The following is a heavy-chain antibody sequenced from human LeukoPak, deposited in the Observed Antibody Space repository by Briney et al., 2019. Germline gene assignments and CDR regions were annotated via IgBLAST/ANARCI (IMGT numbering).Heavy chain of an antibody. D-gene: IGHD6-13*01. Sequence: SVKASCKASGGTFSSYAISWVRQAPEQGLEWMGRNIPIFGTANYAQKFQGRVTITTDESTSTAYMELSSLRSEDTAVYYCASPKEIAAAGTQVGFDYWGQGTLVTVSS. CDR3: ASPKEIAAAGTQVGFDY. V-gene: IGHV1-69*05. J-gene: IGHJ4*02. CDR2: NIPIFGTA. CDR1: GGTFSSYA.